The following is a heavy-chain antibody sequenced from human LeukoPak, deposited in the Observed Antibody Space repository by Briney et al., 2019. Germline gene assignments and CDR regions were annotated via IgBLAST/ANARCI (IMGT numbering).Heavy chain of an antibody. J-gene: IGHJ5*01. CDR3: ARVRGDYWFDS. D-gene: IGHD7-27*01. Sequence: GGSLRLSCAASGFTIDNYWMNWVRQAPGKGLEWVANIKEDGSEKNYVDSVKGRFTISRDNAKNSLYLQMNSLRAEDTAVYYCARVRGDYWFDSWGQGTLVTVSS. CDR2: IKEDGSEK. CDR1: GFTIDNYW. V-gene: IGHV3-7*01.